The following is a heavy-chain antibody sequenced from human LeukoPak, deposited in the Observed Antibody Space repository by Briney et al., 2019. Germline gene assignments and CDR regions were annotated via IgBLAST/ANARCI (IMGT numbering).Heavy chain of an antibody. CDR2: IYYSGST. D-gene: IGHD3-22*01. Sequence: SETLSLTCTVSGGSISSSSYYWGWIRQPPGKGLEWIGSIYYSGSTYYNPSLKSRVTISVDTSKNQFSLKLSSVTAADTAAYYCARFANYYDSSGYYNDAFDIWGQGTMVTVSS. CDR1: GGSISSSSYY. CDR3: ARFANYYDSSGYYNDAFDI. J-gene: IGHJ3*02. V-gene: IGHV4-39*07.